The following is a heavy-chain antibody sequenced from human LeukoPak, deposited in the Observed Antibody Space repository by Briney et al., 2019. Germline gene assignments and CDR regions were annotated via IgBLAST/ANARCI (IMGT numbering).Heavy chain of an antibody. CDR1: GYTFAGYY. CDR3: ARGGSGSGYLYYFDY. Sequence: ASVKVSCKASGYTFAGYYMHWVRQAPRQGLEWMGWINPNSGGTSYAQNFQGRVSMTRETSISTTYMELSGLTSDDTAVYYCARGGSGSGYLYYFDYWGQGTLVSVSS. CDR2: INPNSGGT. J-gene: IGHJ4*02. D-gene: IGHD3-10*01. V-gene: IGHV1-2*02.